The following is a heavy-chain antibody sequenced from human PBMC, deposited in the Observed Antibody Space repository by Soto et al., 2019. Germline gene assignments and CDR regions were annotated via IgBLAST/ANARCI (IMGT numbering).Heavy chain of an antibody. V-gene: IGHV1-18*01. D-gene: IGHD3-3*01. CDR3: ARVLGYDFWSGYPDAFDI. CDR1: GYTFTSYG. CDR2: ISAYNGNT. Sequence: ASVKVSCKXSGYTFTSYGISWVRQAPGQGLEWMGWISAYNGNTNYAQKLQGRVTMTTDTSTSTAYMELRSLRSDDTAVYYCARVLGYDFWSGYPDAFDIWGQGTMVTVSS. J-gene: IGHJ3*02.